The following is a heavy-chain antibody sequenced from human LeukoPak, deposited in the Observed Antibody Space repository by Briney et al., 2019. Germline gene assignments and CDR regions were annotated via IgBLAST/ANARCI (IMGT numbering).Heavy chain of an antibody. V-gene: IGHV3-74*01. Sequence: GGSLRLSCAASGFTLSSYWMHWVGQGQGRGLVWVSRIKSDGSTTSYADSVRGRFTISRDNAKNTLYLQMNSLRAEDTAVYYCARSDWLDSWGQGTLVTVSS. CDR3: ARSDWLDS. CDR2: IKSDGSTT. CDR1: GFTLSSYW. J-gene: IGHJ5*01.